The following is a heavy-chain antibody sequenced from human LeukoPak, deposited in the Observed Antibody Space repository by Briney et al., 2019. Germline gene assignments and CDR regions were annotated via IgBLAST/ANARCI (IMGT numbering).Heavy chain of an antibody. V-gene: IGHV4-34*01. CDR2: INHSGST. D-gene: IGHD6-13*01. Sequence: SETLSLTCAVYGGSLSGYYWSWIRQPPGKGVEWIGEINHSGSTNYNPSLKSRVTISVDTSKNQFSLKLSSVTAADTAVYYCASNRGYSSSWYWFNWFDPWGKGTLVTVSS. CDR1: GGSLSGYY. CDR3: ASNRGYSSSWYWFNWFDP. J-gene: IGHJ5*02.